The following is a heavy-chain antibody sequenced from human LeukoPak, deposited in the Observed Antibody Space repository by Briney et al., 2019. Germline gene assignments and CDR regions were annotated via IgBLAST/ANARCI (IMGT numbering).Heavy chain of an antibody. V-gene: IGHV3-30-3*01. D-gene: IGHD6-13*01. CDR1: GFTFSSFA. Sequence: GGSLRLSCAASGFTFSSFALHWVRQAPGKGLEWVAVISYDGSNKYYADSVKSRFTISRDNSKNTLYLQMNSLRAEDTAVYYCARDRHMSSWYVDYWGQGTLVTVSS. CDR2: ISYDGSNK. J-gene: IGHJ4*02. CDR3: ARDRHMSSWYVDY.